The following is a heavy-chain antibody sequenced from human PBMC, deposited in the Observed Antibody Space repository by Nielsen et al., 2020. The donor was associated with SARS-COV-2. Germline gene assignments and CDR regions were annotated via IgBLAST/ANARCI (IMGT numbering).Heavy chain of an antibody. Sequence: SETLFLTCAVSGGFISSGGYSWSWIRQPPGKGLEWIGYIYHSGRTYYNPSLKSRVTISVDRSKNQFSLKLSSVTAADTAVYYCARGGRITFGGADDAFDIWGQGTMVTVSS. CDR2: IYHSGRT. CDR1: GGFISSGGYS. J-gene: IGHJ3*02. D-gene: IGHD3-16*01. V-gene: IGHV4-30-2*01. CDR3: ARGGRITFGGADDAFDI.